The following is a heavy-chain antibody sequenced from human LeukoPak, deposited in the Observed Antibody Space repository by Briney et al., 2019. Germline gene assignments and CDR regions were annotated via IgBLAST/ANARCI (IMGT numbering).Heavy chain of an antibody. V-gene: IGHV4-38-2*01. CDR2: IYHSGST. D-gene: IGHD6-13*01. CDR1: GYSISSGYY. J-gene: IGHJ4*02. Sequence: SETLSLTCAVSGYSISSGYYWGWIRQPPGKGLEWTGSIYHSGSTYYNPSLKSRVTISVDTSKNQFSLKLSSVTAADTAVYYCATIAAAELINYFDYWGQGTLVTVSS. CDR3: ATIAAAELINYFDY.